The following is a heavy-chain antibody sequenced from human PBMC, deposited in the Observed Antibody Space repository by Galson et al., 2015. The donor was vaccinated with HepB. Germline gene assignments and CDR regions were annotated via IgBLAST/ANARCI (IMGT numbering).Heavy chain of an antibody. CDR2: ISAYNGNT. D-gene: IGHD7-27*01. CDR1: GYTFTSYG. Sequence: SVKVSCKASGYTFTSYGISWVRQAPGQRLEWMGWISAYNGNTNYAQKLQGRVTMTTDTSTSTAYMELRSLRSDDTAVYYCARMLGRYYYYYGMDVWGQGTTGTVSS. V-gene: IGHV1-18*04. CDR3: ARMLGRYYYYYGMDV. J-gene: IGHJ6*02.